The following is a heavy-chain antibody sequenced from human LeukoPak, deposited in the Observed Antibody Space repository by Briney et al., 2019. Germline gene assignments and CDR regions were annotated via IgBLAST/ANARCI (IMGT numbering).Heavy chain of an antibody. CDR2: LYTSGST. V-gene: IGHV4-61*02. J-gene: IGHJ3*02. CDR1: GGSINSGGYY. D-gene: IGHD6-13*01. Sequence: SETLSLTCTVSGGSINSGGYYWAWIRQPAGKGLEWIGRLYTSGSTNLNPSLKSRATISLDTTKNQFSLKLRSVTAADTAVYFCARDFGGITAAGYAFDIWGQGAMVTVSS. CDR3: ARDFGGITAAGYAFDI.